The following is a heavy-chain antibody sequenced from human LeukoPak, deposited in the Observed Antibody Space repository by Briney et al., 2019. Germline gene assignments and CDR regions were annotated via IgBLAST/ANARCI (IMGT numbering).Heavy chain of an antibody. CDR1: GFTFSTSW. Sequence: GGSLRLSCAASGFTFSTSWMDWVRQAPGKGLEWVSSISSSGSTIYYADSVKGRFTISRDNVKSSLYLQMNSLRAEDTAIYYCAKVYAGTWYDKWGQGTLVTVSS. CDR2: ISSSGSTI. D-gene: IGHD3-16*01. CDR3: AKVYAGTWYDK. V-gene: IGHV3-48*04. J-gene: IGHJ5*01.